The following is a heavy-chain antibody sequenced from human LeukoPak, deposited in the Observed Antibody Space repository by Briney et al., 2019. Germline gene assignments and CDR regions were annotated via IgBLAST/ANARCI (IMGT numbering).Heavy chain of an antibody. CDR1: GGSISSSNYY. J-gene: IGHJ4*02. V-gene: IGHV4-39*07. CDR3: ARARTNQRGYSGYDRVYYFDY. Sequence: SSETLSLTCTVSGGSISSSNYYWGWIRQPPGKGLEWIGSICYSGSTNYNPSLKSRVTISVDTSKNQFSLKLSSVTAADTAVYYCARARTNQRGYSGYDRVYYFDYWGQGTLVTVSS. CDR2: ICYSGST. D-gene: IGHD5-12*01.